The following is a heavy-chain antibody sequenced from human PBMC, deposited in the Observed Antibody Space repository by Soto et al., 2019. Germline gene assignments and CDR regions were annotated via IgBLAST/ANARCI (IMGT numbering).Heavy chain of an antibody. CDR1: GYTFTDYY. D-gene: IGHD1-26*01. CDR3: ARTPNNGRAGVYGMDV. J-gene: IGHJ6*02. CDR2: IDGDSGDT. V-gene: IGHV1-2*04. Sequence: QVLLVQSGAEVKKPGASVKVSCKASGYTFTDYYIHWVRQAPGQGLEWMGWIDGDSGDTKYAQKFQDWVTMTRDTSINKAYMELSRLTSDDTAVYYCARTPNNGRAGVYGMDVWGQGTTVTVSS.